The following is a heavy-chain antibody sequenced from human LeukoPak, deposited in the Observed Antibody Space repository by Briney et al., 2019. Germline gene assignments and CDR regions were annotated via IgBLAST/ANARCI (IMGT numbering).Heavy chain of an antibody. CDR2: ISASGGST. V-gene: IGHV3-23*01. CDR1: GFTFSSYA. D-gene: IGHD6-19*01. Sequence: GGSLRLSCAASGFTFSSYAMSWVRQAPGKGLEWVSAISASGGSTYYADAVKGRFTISRDDSKKTLHLQMNSLRAEDTAVYYCAKLTDGSGRPRGGMDVWGQGTTVTVSS. J-gene: IGHJ6*02. CDR3: AKLTDGSGRPRGGMDV.